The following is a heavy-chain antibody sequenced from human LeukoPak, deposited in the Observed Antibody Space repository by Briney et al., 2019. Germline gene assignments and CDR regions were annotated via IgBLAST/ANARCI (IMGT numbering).Heavy chain of an antibody. Sequence: SETLSLTCTVSGGSISSYYWSWIRQPPGKGLEWIGYIDNSGSTNYNPSLKSRVTMSLDTPKNQFSLKLSSVTAADTAVYYCARDSGWLRFDYWGQGTLVTVSS. CDR3: ARDSGWLRFDY. D-gene: IGHD3-10*01. CDR1: GGSISSYY. CDR2: IDNSGST. J-gene: IGHJ4*02. V-gene: IGHV4-59*01.